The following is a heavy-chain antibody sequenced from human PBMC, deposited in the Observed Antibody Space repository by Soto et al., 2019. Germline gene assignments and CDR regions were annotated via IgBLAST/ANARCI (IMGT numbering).Heavy chain of an antibody. J-gene: IGHJ4*02. V-gene: IGHV4-59*01. Sequence: SLTCTVSGGSIRSYAWNWIRQPPGKTLEWIGDVYYSGIANYNPSLKSRVTISVDMSRNQFSLKLNSVTAPDTAEYYCARGSMVRGPTPFDYWGQGTLVTVSA. CDR1: GGSIRSYA. D-gene: IGHD3-10*01. CDR2: VYYSGIA. CDR3: ARGSMVRGPTPFDY.